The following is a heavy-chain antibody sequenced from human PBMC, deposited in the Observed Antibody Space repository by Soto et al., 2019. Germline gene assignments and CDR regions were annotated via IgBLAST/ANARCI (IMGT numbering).Heavy chain of an antibody. J-gene: IGHJ5*02. CDR2: ISSSSSTI. Sequence: EVQLVESGGGLVQPGGSLRLSCAASGFTFSSYSMNWVRQAPGKGLEWVSYISSSSSTIYYADSVKGRFTISRDNAKNSRYLQMISLRDEDTAVYYCARERDVGIAVALNWFDPWGQGTLVTVSS. D-gene: IGHD6-19*01. V-gene: IGHV3-48*02. CDR3: ARERDVGIAVALNWFDP. CDR1: GFTFSSYS.